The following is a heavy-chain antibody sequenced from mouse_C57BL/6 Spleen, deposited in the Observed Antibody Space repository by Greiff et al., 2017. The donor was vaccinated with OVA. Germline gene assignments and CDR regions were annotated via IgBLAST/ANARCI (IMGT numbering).Heavy chain of an antibody. CDR2: ISGGGGNT. CDR3: ARYGLGFDY. J-gene: IGHJ2*01. Sequence: EVHLVESGGGLVKPGGSLKLSCAASGFTFSSYTMSWVRQTPEKRLEWVATISGGGGNTYYPDSVKGRFTISRDNAKNTLYLQMSSLRSEDTALYYCARYGLGFDYWGQGTTLTVSS. CDR1: GFTFSSYT. V-gene: IGHV5-9*01. D-gene: IGHD4-1*01.